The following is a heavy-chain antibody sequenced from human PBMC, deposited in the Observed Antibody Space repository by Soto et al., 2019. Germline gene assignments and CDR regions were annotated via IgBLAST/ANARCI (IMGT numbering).Heavy chain of an antibody. J-gene: IGHJ3*02. CDR1: GYTFTSYG. D-gene: IGHD1-26*01. CDR3: ARELGSYNAFDI. CDR2: ISAYNGNT. V-gene: IGHV1-18*01. Sequence: GASVKVSWKAAGYTFTSYGISWVRQAPGQGLEWMGWISAYNGNTNYAQKFQGRVTMTRDTSTSTVYMELSSLRSEDTAVYYCARELGSYNAFDIWGQGTMVTVSS.